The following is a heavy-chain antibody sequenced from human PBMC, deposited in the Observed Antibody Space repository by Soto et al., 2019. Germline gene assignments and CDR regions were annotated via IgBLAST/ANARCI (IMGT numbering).Heavy chain of an antibody. J-gene: IGHJ6*02. Sequence: GGSLRLSCAASGFTFSDYYMSWIRQAPGKGLEWVSYISSSSSYTNYADSVKGRFTISRDNAKNSLYLQMNSLRAEDTAVYYCERYRYCSSTSCPYCGMDVWGHGTTVTVSS. CDR1: GFTFSDYY. D-gene: IGHD2-2*01. CDR2: ISSSSSYT. V-gene: IGHV3-11*06. CDR3: ERYRYCSSTSCPYCGMDV.